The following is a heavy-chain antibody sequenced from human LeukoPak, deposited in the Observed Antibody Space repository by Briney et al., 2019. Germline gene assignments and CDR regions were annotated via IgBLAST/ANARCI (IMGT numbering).Heavy chain of an antibody. CDR1: GGSISSGSYY. V-gene: IGHV4-61*02. D-gene: IGHD3-22*01. Sequence: SETLSLTCAVSGGSISSGSYYWSWIRQPAGKGLEWIGRIYTSGSTNYNPSLKSRVTISVDTSKNQFSLKLSSVTAADTAVYYCARAGGYDSSGYYSFDYWGQGTLVTVSS. CDR2: IYTSGST. CDR3: ARAGGYDSSGYYSFDY. J-gene: IGHJ4*02.